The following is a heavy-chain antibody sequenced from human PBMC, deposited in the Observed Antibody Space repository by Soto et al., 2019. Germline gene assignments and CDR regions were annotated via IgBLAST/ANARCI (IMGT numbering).Heavy chain of an antibody. D-gene: IGHD6-13*01. J-gene: IGHJ3*01. CDR1: GFSLSARGEA. Sequence: QITLKESGPTLVKPTETLTLTCTFSGFSLSARGEAVGWIRQPPGKALEWLAIIYWDDDKHYSPSLRTTFSITKDTSKKQVVLTMTNMDPVDTATYFCAHIPFSSKWHDAYDVWGHGTMVTVSS. CDR2: IYWDDDK. V-gene: IGHV2-5*02. CDR3: AHIPFSSKWHDAYDV.